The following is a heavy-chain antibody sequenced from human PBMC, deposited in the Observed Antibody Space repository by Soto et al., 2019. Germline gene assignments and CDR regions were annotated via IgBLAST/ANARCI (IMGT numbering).Heavy chain of an antibody. D-gene: IGHD2-15*01. CDR3: ARGRVGFDY. Sequence: PSETLSLTCAVYGGSFSDYYWSWIRQPPGKGLEWIGEINHSGSTNYNPSLKSRVTISVDTSKNQFSLKLSSVTAADTAVYYCARGRVGFDYWGQGTLVTVSS. V-gene: IGHV4-34*01. CDR1: GGSFSDYY. CDR2: INHSGST. J-gene: IGHJ4*02.